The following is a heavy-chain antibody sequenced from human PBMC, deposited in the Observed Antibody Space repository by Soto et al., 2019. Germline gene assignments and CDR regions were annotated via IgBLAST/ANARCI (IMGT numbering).Heavy chain of an antibody. CDR3: ARRSWGSAEGY. Sequence: PSETLSLTCAVYGGSFSGYYWSWIRQPPGKGLEWIGEINHSGSTNYNPSLKSRVTISVDTSKNQFSLKLSSVTAADTAVYYCARRSWGSAEGYWGKGTLVTVSS. CDR2: INHSGST. V-gene: IGHV4-34*01. CDR1: GGSFSGYY. J-gene: IGHJ4*02. D-gene: IGHD7-27*01.